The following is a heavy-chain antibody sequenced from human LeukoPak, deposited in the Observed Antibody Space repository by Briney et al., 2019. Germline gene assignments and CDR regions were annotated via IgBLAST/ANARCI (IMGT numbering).Heavy chain of an antibody. CDR2: IYYSGST. CDR3: ASILGYCSSTSCRYFDY. Sequence: SETLSLTCTVSGGSISSSSYYWGWIRQPPGKGLEWIGSIYYSGSTYYNPSLRSRITISVDTSKNQFSLKLSSVTAADTAVYYCASILGYCSSTSCRYFDYWGQGTLVTVSS. D-gene: IGHD2-2*01. V-gene: IGHV4-39*01. CDR1: GGSISSSSYY. J-gene: IGHJ4*02.